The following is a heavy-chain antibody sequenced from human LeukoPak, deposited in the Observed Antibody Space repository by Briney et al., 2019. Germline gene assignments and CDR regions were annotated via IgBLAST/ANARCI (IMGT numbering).Heavy chain of an antibody. CDR2: ISSSSSYI. J-gene: IGHJ4*02. D-gene: IGHD3-22*01. V-gene: IGHV3-21*01. Sequence: GGSLRLSCAASGFTFISYSMNWVRQAPGKGLEWVSSISSSSSYIYYADSVKGRFTISRDNAKNSLYLQMNSLRAEDTAVYYCARDPVRYYDSSGYGYWGQGTLVTVSS. CDR1: GFTFISYS. CDR3: ARDPVRYYDSSGYGY.